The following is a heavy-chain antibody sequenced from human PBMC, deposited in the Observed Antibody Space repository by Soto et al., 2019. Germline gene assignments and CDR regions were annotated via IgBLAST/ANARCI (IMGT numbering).Heavy chain of an antibody. J-gene: IGHJ5*02. CDR3: TRDFVYSSTPRGFDP. CDR1: GFTFGDYA. D-gene: IGHD6-13*01. CDR2: IRSKAYGGTT. V-gene: IGHV3-49*04. Sequence: GGSLRLSCTASGFTFGDYAMSWVRQAPGKGLEWVGFIRSKAYGGTTEYAASVKGRFTISRDDSKSIAYLQMNSLKTEDTAVYYCTRDFVYSSTPRGFDPWGQGTLVTVS.